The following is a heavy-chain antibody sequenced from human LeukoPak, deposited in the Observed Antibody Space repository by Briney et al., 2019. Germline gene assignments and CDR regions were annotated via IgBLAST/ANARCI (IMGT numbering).Heavy chain of an antibody. CDR3: ARDRGVINYYYMDV. J-gene: IGHJ6*03. CDR1: GFTFSSYS. D-gene: IGHD3-10*01. CDR2: ISSSSSTI. Sequence: GGSLRLSCAASGFTFSSYSMNWVRQAPGKGLEWVSYISSSSSTIYYADSVKGRFTISRDNAKNSLYLQMNSLRAEDTAVYYCARDRGVINYYYMDVWGKGTTVTVSS. V-gene: IGHV3-48*01.